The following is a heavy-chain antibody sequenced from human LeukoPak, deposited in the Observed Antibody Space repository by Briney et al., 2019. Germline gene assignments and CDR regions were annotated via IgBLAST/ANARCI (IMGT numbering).Heavy chain of an antibody. V-gene: IGHV4-34*12. CDR1: GGSFTGYY. CDR3: ARGIVLMHYATFDF. D-gene: IGHD2-8*01. J-gene: IGHJ4*02. Sequence: SETLSLSCAVYGGSFTGYYWTWIRQPPGKGLEWIAEIVYDGRSNYNPSLKSRATISVDTSKNQFSLKLSSVTAADTAVYFCARGIVLMHYATFDFWGQGSLVTVSS. CDR2: IVYDGRS.